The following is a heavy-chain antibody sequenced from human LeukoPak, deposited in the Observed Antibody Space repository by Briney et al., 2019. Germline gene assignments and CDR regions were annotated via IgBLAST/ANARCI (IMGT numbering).Heavy chain of an antibody. CDR2: ISYDGGNK. CDR1: GFSFNNYA. D-gene: IGHD1-26*01. V-gene: IGHV3-30*14. J-gene: IGHJ4*02. CDR3: ARGEDDAPLFDY. Sequence: PGRSLRLSCAASGFSFNNYAMHWVRQAPGTGLEWLAYISYDGGNKYYADSVMGRFTISRDNSKNTLYLQMNSLRAEDTAVYYCARGEDDAPLFDYWGQGTLVTVSS.